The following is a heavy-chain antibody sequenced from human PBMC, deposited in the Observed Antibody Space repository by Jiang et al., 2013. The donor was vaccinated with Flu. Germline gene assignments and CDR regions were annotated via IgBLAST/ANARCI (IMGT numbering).Heavy chain of an antibody. V-gene: IGHV3-30*04. D-gene: IGHD5-12*01. Sequence: VQLVESGGGVVQPGRSLRLSCAASGFTFSSHAMHWVRQAPGKGLEWVAVISYDGKNKYYADSVKGRFTISRDDSKNTLYLQMNNLRAEDTAVYYCARDGGYSHLYDSCLKWGQGTLVTVSS. CDR3: ARDGGYSHLYDSCLK. CDR2: ISYDGKNK. CDR1: GFTFSSHA. J-gene: IGHJ4*02.